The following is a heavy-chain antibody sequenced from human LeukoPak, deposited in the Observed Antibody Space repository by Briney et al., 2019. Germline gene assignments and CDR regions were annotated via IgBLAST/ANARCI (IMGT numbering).Heavy chain of an antibody. Sequence: NTSETLSLPCAVSGGSISSGGYSWSWIRQPPGKGLEWIGYIYHSGSTYYNPSLKSRVTISVDRSKNQFSLKLSSVTAADTAVYYCARFRGRGLPDYWGQGTLVTVSS. CDR2: IYHSGST. J-gene: IGHJ4*02. CDR3: ARFRGRGLPDY. CDR1: GGSISSGGYS. D-gene: IGHD3-16*01. V-gene: IGHV4-30-2*01.